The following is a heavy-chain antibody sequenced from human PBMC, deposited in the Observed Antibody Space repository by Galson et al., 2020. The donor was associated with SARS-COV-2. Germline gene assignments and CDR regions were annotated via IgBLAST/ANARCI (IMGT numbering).Heavy chain of an antibody. CDR2: ISYDGSNK. J-gene: IGHJ4*02. CDR3: ARGDGYKYFDY. V-gene: IGHV3-30-3*01. D-gene: IGHD5-18*01. Sequence: GGSLTLSCAAFGFTFSFYALHWVRQAPGKGLEWVAVISYDGSNKYYAASVKGRFTIPRDNSKNTLYLDVNSLRAEDTAVYYCARGDGYKYFDYWGQGTLVTVAS. CDR1: GFTFSFYA.